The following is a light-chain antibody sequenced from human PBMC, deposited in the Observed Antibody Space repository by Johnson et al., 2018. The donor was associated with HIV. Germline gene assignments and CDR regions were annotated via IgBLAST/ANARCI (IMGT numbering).Light chain of an antibody. CDR1: SSNIGNNY. J-gene: IGLJ1*01. CDR2: ETN. CDR3: GSWDSSLIALYV. V-gene: IGLV1-51*02. Sequence: QSVLTQPPSVSAAPGQKVTISCSGSSSNIGNNYVSWYQQLPGTAPKLLIYETNKRPSGIPDRFSGSKSGTSATLGITGLQTGDEADYYCGSWDSSLIALYVFGTGTKVAVL.